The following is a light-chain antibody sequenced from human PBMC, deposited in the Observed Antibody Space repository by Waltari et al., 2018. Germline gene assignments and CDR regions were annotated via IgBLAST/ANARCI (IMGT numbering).Light chain of an antibody. CDR3: QQGSAFPPT. CDR1: QDISGA. V-gene: IGKV1-12*01. J-gene: IGKJ1*01. Sequence: EIQMTQSPSAVSAAVGDGVTITCRAGQDISGALAWYQQKPGQAPNLLIYAVSTLQSGVPPRFSGSGSVTDFTLTISGLQPEDVATYYCQQGSAFPPTFGQGTNVEIK. CDR2: AVS.